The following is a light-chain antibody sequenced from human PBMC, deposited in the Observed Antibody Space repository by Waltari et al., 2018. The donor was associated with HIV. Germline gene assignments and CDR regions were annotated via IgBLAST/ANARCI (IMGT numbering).Light chain of an antibody. J-gene: IGLJ1*01. Sequence: QSALTQPASVSGSPGQPITISCTGTSSHVGGYNYVSWYQQHPGKAPKLMIYEVSNRPSGFSNRFSGSKSGNTASLTISGLQAEDEADYYCSSYTSSSTLYVFGTGTKVTVL. CDR1: SSHVGGYNY. CDR3: SSYTSSSTLYV. V-gene: IGLV2-14*01. CDR2: EVS.